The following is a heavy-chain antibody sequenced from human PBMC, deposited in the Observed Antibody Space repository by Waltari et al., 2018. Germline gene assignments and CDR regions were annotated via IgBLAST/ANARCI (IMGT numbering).Heavy chain of an antibody. V-gene: IGHV3-48*03. Sequence: EVQLVESGGGLVQPGGSLTLSCAASGFTFSSSGMTWVRQAPGKGLEWISYSRGSGTTIYYADPVKGRFTISRDDAVNSLYLQMNSLRAEDTALYYCARRFDSWGQGTRVTVSS. CDR1: GFTFSSSG. CDR2: SRGSGTTI. J-gene: IGHJ4*02. CDR3: ARRFDS.